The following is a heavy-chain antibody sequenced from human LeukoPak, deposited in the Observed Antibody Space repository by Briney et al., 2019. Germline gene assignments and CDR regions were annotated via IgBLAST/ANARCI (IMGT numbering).Heavy chain of an antibody. D-gene: IGHD6-13*01. J-gene: IGHJ1*01. CDR3: AKAEAAAAPAEYFQH. CDR2: ISGSGGST. CDR1: GFTCSSYA. Sequence: PGGSLRLSCAASGFTCSSYAMSWVRQAPGKGLEWVSAISGSGGSTYYADYVKGRFTISRDNSKNTLYLQMNSLRAEATAVYYCAKAEAAAAPAEYFQHWGQGTLVTVSS. V-gene: IGHV3-23*01.